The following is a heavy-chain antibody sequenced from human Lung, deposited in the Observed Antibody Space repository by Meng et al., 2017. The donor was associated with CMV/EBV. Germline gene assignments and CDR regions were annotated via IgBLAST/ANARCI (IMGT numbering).Heavy chain of an antibody. D-gene: IGHD6-6*01. J-gene: IGHJ4*02. V-gene: IGHV5-51*01. CDR3: ARRSISSYSLDF. CDR2: IYPGDSDP. CDR1: GTRFASYW. Sequence: KGPGTRFASYWIGWVRQMPGKGLEWMGIIYPGDSDPRYSPSFQGQVTMSADKSISTVYLQWSSLKASDTAMYYCARRSISSYSLDFWGQGTLVTVSS.